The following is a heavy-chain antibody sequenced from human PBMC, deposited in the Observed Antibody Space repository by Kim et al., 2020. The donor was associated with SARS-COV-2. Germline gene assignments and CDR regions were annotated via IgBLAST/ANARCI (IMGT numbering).Heavy chain of an antibody. CDR3: ASGDYGDYPDAFDI. CDR2: IYYSGST. J-gene: IGHJ3*02. V-gene: IGHV4-39*07. D-gene: IGHD4-17*01. Sequence: SETLSLTCTVSGGSISSSSYYWGWIRQPPGKGLEWIGSIYYSGSTYYNPSLKSRVTISVDTSKNQFSLKLSSVTAADTAVYYCASGDYGDYPDAFDIWGQGTMVTVSS. CDR1: GGSISSSSYY.